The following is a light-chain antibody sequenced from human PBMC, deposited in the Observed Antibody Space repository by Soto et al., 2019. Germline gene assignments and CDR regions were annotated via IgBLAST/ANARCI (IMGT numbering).Light chain of an antibody. Sequence: QSALTQPASVSGSPGQSITISCTGTSRDVGSYNLVSWYQQHPGKAPKVMIFEVSKRPSGVSNRFSGSKSGNTASLTISGLQAEDEADYYCCSYATSSTPGVFGGGTQLTVL. V-gene: IGLV2-23*02. CDR3: CSYATSSTPGV. J-gene: IGLJ3*02. CDR2: EVS. CDR1: SRDVGSYNL.